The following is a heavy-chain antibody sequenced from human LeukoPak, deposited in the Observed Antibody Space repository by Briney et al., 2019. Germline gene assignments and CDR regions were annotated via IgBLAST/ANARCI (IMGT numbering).Heavy chain of an antibody. CDR2: ISSSSSTI. CDR1: GFTFSSYS. CDR3: ARLTYYYHYYMDV. J-gene: IGHJ6*03. V-gene: IGHV3-48*01. Sequence: GGSLRLSCAASGFTFSSYSMNWVRQAPGKGLEWVSYISSSSSTIYYADSVKGRFTISRDNAKNSLYLQMNSLRAEDTAVYYCARLTYYYHYYMDVWGKGSTVTVSS.